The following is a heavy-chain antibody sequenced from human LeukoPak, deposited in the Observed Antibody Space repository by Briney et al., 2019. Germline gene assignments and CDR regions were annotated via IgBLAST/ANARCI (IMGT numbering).Heavy chain of an antibody. V-gene: IGHV3-33*01. CDR1: GFTFNSYG. CDR2: IWYDGTNK. CDR3: ARDGSSGYYYASDY. Sequence: GGSLRLSCVASGFTFNSYGMHWVRQAPGKGLEWVALIWYDGTNKYYADSVKGRFTISRDNSKNTLYLQMNSLRVEDTAVYYCARDGSSGYYYASDYWGQGTLVTVSS. J-gene: IGHJ4*02. D-gene: IGHD3-22*01.